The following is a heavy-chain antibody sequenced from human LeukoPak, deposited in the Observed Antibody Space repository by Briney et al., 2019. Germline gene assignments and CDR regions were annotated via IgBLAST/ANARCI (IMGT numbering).Heavy chain of an antibody. Sequence: PSETLSLTCTVSGGSIRSYYWSWIRQPPGKGLEWMGYIYSSGTTYYNPSLKSQVTISVDTSKNQFSLKLSSVTAADTAVYYCARGRHGSGSYFDYWGQGTLVTVSS. CDR2: IYSSGTT. V-gene: IGHV4-59*01. J-gene: IGHJ4*02. CDR1: GGSIRSYY. CDR3: ARGRHGSGSYFDY. D-gene: IGHD3-10*01.